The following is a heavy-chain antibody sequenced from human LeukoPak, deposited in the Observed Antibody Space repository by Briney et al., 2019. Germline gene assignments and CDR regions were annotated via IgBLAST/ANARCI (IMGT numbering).Heavy chain of an antibody. CDR2: INPNSGGT. Sequence: ASVKVSCKASGYTFTGSYMHWVRQAPGRGLEWMGWINPNSGGTNYAQKFQGRVTMTRDTSISTAYMELSRLRSDDTAVYYCARDPSSSSWYDYWGQGTLVTVSS. CDR3: ARDPSSSSWYDY. J-gene: IGHJ4*02. D-gene: IGHD6-13*01. CDR1: GYTFTGSY. V-gene: IGHV1-2*02.